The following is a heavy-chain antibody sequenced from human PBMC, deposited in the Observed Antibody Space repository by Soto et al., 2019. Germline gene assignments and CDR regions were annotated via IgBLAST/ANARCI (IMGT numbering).Heavy chain of an antibody. V-gene: IGHV4-39*01. CDR1: GGTIISSSYY. J-gene: IGHJ4*02. CDR2: IYYSGST. CDR3: ARQWADYYGSGSYPGN. Sequence: PLVILCLTCTVSGGTIISSSYYWGWLRQPPGKGLEWIGSIYYSGSTYYNPSLKSRVTISVDTSKNQFSLKLSSVTAADTAVYYCARQWADYYGSGSYPGNWGQGTLVTVSS. D-gene: IGHD3-10*01.